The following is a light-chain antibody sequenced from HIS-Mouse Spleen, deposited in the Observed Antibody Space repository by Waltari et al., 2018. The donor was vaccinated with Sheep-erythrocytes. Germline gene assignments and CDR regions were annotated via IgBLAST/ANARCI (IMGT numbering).Light chain of an antibody. CDR2: EGS. CDR3: CSYAGSSTYVV. V-gene: IGLV2-23*01. Sequence: QSALTQPASVSGSPGQSITIPCTGTSSDVGSYNPVSWYQQHPGKAPKLMIYEGSKRPSGVSNRFSGSKSGNTASLTISGLQAEDEADYYCCSYAGSSTYVVFGGGTKLTVL. CDR1: SSDVGSYNP. J-gene: IGLJ2*01.